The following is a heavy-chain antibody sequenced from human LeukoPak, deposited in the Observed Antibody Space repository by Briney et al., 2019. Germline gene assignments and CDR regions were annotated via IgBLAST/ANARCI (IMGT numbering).Heavy chain of an antibody. Sequence: GGSLRLSCAASGFTFSNYAMNWVRQAPGRGLEWVSAISGGGRTTYYADSVKGRFTISRDNSKNTLYLQISSLRVEDTAVYYCARSGGVVPAAINYFDYWGQGTLVTVSS. J-gene: IGHJ4*02. D-gene: IGHD2-2*01. CDR3: ARSGGVVPAAINYFDY. CDR2: ISGGGRTT. V-gene: IGHV3-23*01. CDR1: GFTFSNYA.